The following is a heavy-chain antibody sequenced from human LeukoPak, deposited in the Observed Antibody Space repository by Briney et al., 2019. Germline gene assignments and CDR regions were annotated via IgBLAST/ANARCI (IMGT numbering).Heavy chain of an antibody. CDR2: MSDSGTFL. CDR3: VRDSEGYHSYYFDL. V-gene: IGHV3-21*06. CDR1: GFTFETYS. J-gene: IGHJ4*02. Sequence: PGGSLRLSCAASGFTFETYSMNWVRQAPGKGLEWVSSMSDSGTFLYYADSVKGRFTTSRDNAKNSLHLQMNSLRADDTAIYYCVRDSEGYHSYYFDLWGQGTLVTVSS. D-gene: IGHD1-1*01.